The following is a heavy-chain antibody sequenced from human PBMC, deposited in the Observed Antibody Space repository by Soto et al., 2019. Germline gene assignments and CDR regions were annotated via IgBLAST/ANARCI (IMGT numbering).Heavy chain of an antibody. J-gene: IGHJ6*02. V-gene: IGHV1-18*01. CDR3: ARDSHLTGSPSPYYYYGMDV. Sequence: ASVKVSCKDSGYSFSSFGISSVRQAPGQGLEWVGWVSVPSGDTGSAQNFQGRVTVTTDTSTSTAYLEVGSLRSDDTAVYYCARDSHLTGSPSPYYYYGMDVWGQGTTVTVSS. CDR1: GYSFSSFG. D-gene: IGHD3-9*01. CDR2: VSVPSGDT.